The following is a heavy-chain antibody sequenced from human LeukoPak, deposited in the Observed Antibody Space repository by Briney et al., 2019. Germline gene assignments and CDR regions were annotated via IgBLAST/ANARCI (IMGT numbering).Heavy chain of an antibody. CDR2: IRYDGSNK. V-gene: IGHV3-30*02. J-gene: IGHJ1*01. Sequence: PGGSLRLSCAASGFTFSSYGMHWVRQAPGKGLEWVAFIRYDGSNKYYADSVKGRFTISRDNSKNTLYLQMNSLRAEDTAVYYCAKAHPKDIVVVPAGRRPEYFQHWGQGTLVTVSS. CDR3: AKAHPKDIVVVPAGRRPEYFQH. D-gene: IGHD2-2*01. CDR1: GFTFSSYG.